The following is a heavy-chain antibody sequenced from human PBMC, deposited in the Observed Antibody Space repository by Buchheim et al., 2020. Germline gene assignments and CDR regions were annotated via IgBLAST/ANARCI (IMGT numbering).Heavy chain of an antibody. Sequence: QVQLVQSGAEVKKPGASVKVSCKASGYTFTSYYMHWVRQAPGQGLEWMGIINPSGGSTSYAQQFQGRVTMTRDTSTNTVYMELSSLRSEDTAVYYCARDSEYMVVTSPHFDYWGQGTL. CDR2: INPSGGST. D-gene: IGHD2-21*01. J-gene: IGHJ4*02. CDR3: ARDSEYMVVTSPHFDY. V-gene: IGHV1-46*03. CDR1: GYTFTSYY.